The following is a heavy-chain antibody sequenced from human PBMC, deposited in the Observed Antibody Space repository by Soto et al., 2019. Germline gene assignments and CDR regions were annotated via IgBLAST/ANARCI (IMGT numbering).Heavy chain of an antibody. CDR1: GFTLDDHT. CDR2: LTWNSVTI. J-gene: IGHJ3*01. V-gene: IGHV3-9*01. Sequence: EGQLVESGGGLVQPGRSLRLSCAASGFTLDDHTMHWVRQAPGKGLEWVSSLTWNSVTIDYADSVKGRFTISRDNAKNSLYLQMYSLRVEVTALYYCAKEGYIVGSEGEAFDLWGQGTMVTVSS. D-gene: IGHD1-26*01. CDR3: AKEGYIVGSEGEAFDL.